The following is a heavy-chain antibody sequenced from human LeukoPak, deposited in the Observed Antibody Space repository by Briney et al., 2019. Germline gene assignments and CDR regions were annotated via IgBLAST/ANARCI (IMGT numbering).Heavy chain of an antibody. CDR2: IWYDGSYK. D-gene: IGHD2-2*01. CDR3: AKAHCSSTSCSRADN. V-gene: IGHV3-33*06. Sequence: GGSLRLSCAASGFTFSNYAMHWVRQPPGKGLEWVAIIWYDGSYKYYADSVKGRFTVSRDNSKNTLYLQVNSLTAEDTAVYYCAKAHCSSTSCSRADNWGQGTLVTVSS. J-gene: IGHJ4*02. CDR1: GFTFSNYA.